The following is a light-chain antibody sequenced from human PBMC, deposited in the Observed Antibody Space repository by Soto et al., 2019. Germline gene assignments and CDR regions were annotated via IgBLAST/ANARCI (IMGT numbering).Light chain of an antibody. CDR2: DAS. CDR3: QQLSNWRGT. CDR1: QSVRSY. Sequence: EIVLTQSPATLSLSPGERATLSCRASQSVRSYLAWYQQKPGQAPRLLIYDASNRATGIPARFSGSGSGTDFTLTISSLEPEDFAVYYCQQLSNWRGTFGGGTKVEIK. V-gene: IGKV3-11*01. J-gene: IGKJ4*01.